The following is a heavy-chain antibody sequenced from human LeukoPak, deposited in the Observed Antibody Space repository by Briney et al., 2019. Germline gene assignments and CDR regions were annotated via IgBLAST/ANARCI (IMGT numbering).Heavy chain of an antibody. J-gene: IGHJ4*02. V-gene: IGHV3-74*01. CDR3: VRTHSSGYYYFDS. Sequence: GGSLRLSCAVSGFTFSSYWMSWVRQAPGRGLIWVSRIDGDESATYYGDSVKGRFTISRDNAKNTLYLQMNSLRVEDTAVYYCVRTHSSGYYYFDSWGQGTLVTVSS. CDR2: IDGDESAT. D-gene: IGHD3-22*01. CDR1: GFTFSSYW.